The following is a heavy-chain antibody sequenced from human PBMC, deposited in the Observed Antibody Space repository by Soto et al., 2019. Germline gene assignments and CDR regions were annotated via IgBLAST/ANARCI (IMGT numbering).Heavy chain of an antibody. J-gene: IGHJ3*02. CDR1: GFTFSSYA. CDR2: ISGSGGST. CDR3: AKDRWEPRDAFDI. D-gene: IGHD1-26*01. Sequence: GGSLRLSCAASGFTFSSYAMSWVRQAPGKGLEWVSAISGSGGSTYYADSVKGRFTISRDNSKNTLYLQMNSLRAEDTVVYYCAKDRWEPRDAFDIWGQGTMVTVSS. V-gene: IGHV3-23*01.